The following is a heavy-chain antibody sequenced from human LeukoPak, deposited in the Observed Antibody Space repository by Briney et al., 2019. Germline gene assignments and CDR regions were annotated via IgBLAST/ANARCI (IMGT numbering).Heavy chain of an antibody. J-gene: IGHJ4*02. CDR2: IIPIFGRA. Sequence: GASVKVSCKASGGTFSSYAISWVRQARGQGLEWMGGIIPIFGRANYAQKFQGRVTITADESTSTACMELSSLRSEDTAVYYCARIPDGGHDYGDYVGYWGQGTLVTVSS. CDR1: GGTFSSYA. V-gene: IGHV1-69*13. CDR3: ARIPDGGHDYGDYVGY. D-gene: IGHD4-17*01.